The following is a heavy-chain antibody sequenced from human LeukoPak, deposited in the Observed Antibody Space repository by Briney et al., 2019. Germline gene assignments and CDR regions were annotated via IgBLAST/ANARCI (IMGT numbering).Heavy chain of an antibody. D-gene: IGHD5-24*01. V-gene: IGHV1-46*01. J-gene: IGHJ3*02. CDR2: INPGGGNT. Sequence: ASVKVSCKASGYTFTRYAMNWVRQAPGQGLEWMGLINPGGGNTNYAQNFQGRVTMTRDTSTSTVYMELSSLRSEDTAIYYCARIRDGYNDAYDIWGQGTVVTIPS. CDR3: ARIRDGYNDAYDI. CDR1: GYTFTRYA.